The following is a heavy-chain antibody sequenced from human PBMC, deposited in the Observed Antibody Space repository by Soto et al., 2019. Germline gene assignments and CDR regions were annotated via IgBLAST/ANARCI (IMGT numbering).Heavy chain of an antibody. CDR1: GFTVSSNY. V-gene: IGHV3-66*01. D-gene: IGHD3-3*01. J-gene: IGHJ6*02. CDR3: AKDLSSFYDFWSGYYGMDV. CDR2: IYSGGST. Sequence: PGGSLRLSCAASGFTVSSNYMSWVRQAPGKGLEWVSLIYSGGSTYYADSVKGRFTISRDNSKNTLYLQMNSLRTEDTAVYYCAKDLSSFYDFWSGYYGMDVWGQGTTVTVSS.